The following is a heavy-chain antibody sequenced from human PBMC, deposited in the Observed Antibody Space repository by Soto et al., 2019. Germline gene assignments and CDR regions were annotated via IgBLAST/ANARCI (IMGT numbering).Heavy chain of an antibody. J-gene: IGHJ6*02. Sequence: SETLSLTCTVSGGSVSSGSYYWSWIRQPPGKGLEWIGYIYYSGSTNYNPSLKSRVTMSVDTPKNQFSLKLSSVTAADTAVYYCAREKVAGGYYGMDVWGQGTTVTVSS. CDR3: AREKVAGGYYGMDV. D-gene: IGHD2-15*01. V-gene: IGHV4-61*01. CDR1: GGSVSSGSYY. CDR2: IYYSGST.